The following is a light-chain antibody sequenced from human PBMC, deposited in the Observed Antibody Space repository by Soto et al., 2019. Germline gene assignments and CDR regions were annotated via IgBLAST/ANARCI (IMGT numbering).Light chain of an antibody. CDR3: CSYAGGPYV. Sequence: QSVLTQPASVSGSPGQSITIYCTGTSSDVGGYNLVSWYQQHPGKAPKLMIYEGSKRPSGVSNRFSGSKSGITASLTISGLQAEDEADYYCCSYAGGPYVFGTGTKLTVL. CDR2: EGS. CDR1: SSDVGGYNL. V-gene: IGLV2-23*01. J-gene: IGLJ1*01.